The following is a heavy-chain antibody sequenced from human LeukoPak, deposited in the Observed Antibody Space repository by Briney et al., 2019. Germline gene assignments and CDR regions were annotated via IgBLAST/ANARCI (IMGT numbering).Heavy chain of an antibody. CDR3: ARVGGLVGATRLPDY. Sequence: GGSLRLSCAASGFTFSSYSMNWVRQAPGKGLEWVSSISSSSSYTYYADSVKGRFTISRDNAKNSLYLQMNSPRAEDTAVYYCARVGGLVGATRLPDYWGQGTLVTVSS. J-gene: IGHJ4*02. V-gene: IGHV3-21*01. D-gene: IGHD1-26*01. CDR2: ISSSSSYT. CDR1: GFTFSSYS.